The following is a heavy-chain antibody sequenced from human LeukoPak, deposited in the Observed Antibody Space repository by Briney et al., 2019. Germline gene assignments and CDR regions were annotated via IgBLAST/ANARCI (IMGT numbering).Heavy chain of an antibody. CDR3: ARLPRGENSFDI. D-gene: IGHD3-16*01. J-gene: IGHJ3*02. V-gene: IGHV4-59*01. CDR2: IYYSGST. CDR1: GGSISSYY. Sequence: SETLSLTCTVSGGSISSYYWSWIRQPPGQGLEWIGYIYYSGSTNYNPSLKSRVTISVDTSKNQFSLKLSSVTAADTAVYYCARLPRGENSFDIWGQGTMVTVSS.